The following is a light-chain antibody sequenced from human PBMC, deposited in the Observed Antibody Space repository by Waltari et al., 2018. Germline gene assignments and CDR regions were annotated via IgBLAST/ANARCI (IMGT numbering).Light chain of an antibody. V-gene: IGKV3-11*01. CDR3: QQRRTWPSIT. CDR1: QSGGVN. Sequence: EIVLTQSPATLSLSPGKRGTLPCRASQSGGVNLAWYQQKPGQAPRLLIYDASNRATGIPARFSGSGSGTDFTLTISSLEPEDFAVYYCQQRRTWPSITFGQGTRLEI. J-gene: IGKJ5*01. CDR2: DAS.